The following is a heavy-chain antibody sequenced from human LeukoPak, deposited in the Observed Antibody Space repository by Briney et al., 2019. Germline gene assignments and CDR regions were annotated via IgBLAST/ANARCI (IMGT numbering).Heavy chain of an antibody. CDR1: GFTFSDSY. CDR2: ISSSGSSI. Sequence: PGGSLRLSCAASGFTFSDSYMSWIRRVPGKGLEWLSYISSSGSSIYYADSVKGRFTISRDSAKNSLYLQMNNLRAEDTAVYYCARDGSAYSYYFDYWGQGTLVTVSS. D-gene: IGHD3-22*01. V-gene: IGHV3-11*01. CDR3: ARDGSAYSYYFDY. J-gene: IGHJ4*02.